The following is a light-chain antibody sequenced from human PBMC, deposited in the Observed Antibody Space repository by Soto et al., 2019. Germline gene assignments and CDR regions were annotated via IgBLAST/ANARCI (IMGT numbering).Light chain of an antibody. V-gene: IGKV3-15*01. CDR3: QHYYKWPLS. CDR1: QSVSNN. J-gene: IGKJ4*01. Sequence: EIVLTQSPGTLSLSPGERATLSCSASQSVSNNYLACYQQKPGQAPRRLIYAASTRAPGVPARFSGSGSGTEFTLTISGLQSDDFALFFCQHYYKWPLSFGGGTKVDIK. CDR2: AAS.